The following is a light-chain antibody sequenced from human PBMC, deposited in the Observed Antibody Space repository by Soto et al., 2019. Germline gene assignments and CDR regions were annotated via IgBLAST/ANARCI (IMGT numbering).Light chain of an antibody. Sequence: EIVLTQSPGTLSLSPGERATLSCRASQSVSSSYFAWYQQKPGQAPRLLIYAASSRAPGIPDRFSGSGSGTDFTLTISGLEPEDFAVYYCQHYGTSPWTFGQGTKVEIK. CDR3: QHYGTSPWT. CDR1: QSVSSSY. V-gene: IGKV3-20*01. CDR2: AAS. J-gene: IGKJ1*01.